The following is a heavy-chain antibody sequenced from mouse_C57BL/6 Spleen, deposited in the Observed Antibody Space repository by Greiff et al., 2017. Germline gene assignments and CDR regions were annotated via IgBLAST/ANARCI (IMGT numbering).Heavy chain of an antibody. V-gene: IGHV1-69*01. D-gene: IGHD3-2*02. J-gene: IGHJ3*01. CDR1: GYTFTSYW. CDR2: IDPSDSYT. CDR3: ARPLVDSSGLFAY. Sequence: VQLQQPGAELVMPGASVKLSCKASGYTFTSYWMHWVKQRPGQGLEWIGEIDPSDSYTNYHPKFKGKSTLTVDKSSSTAYMQLSSLTSEDSAVYDCARPLVDSSGLFAYWGQGTLVTVSA.